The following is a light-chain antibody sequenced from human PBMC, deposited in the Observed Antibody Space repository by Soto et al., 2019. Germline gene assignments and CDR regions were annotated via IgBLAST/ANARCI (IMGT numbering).Light chain of an antibody. CDR1: QGIDSY. J-gene: IGKJ4*01. V-gene: IGKV1-9*01. CDR2: ETS. Sequence: IQLTQSPSSLSASVGDRVTITCRASQGIDSYLAWYQQRPGKVPHLLIYETSILQSGVSSRFSGSGSGTDFTLTISSLQAEDFATYYCQQTRSYPSTFGGGTKVDIK. CDR3: QQTRSYPST.